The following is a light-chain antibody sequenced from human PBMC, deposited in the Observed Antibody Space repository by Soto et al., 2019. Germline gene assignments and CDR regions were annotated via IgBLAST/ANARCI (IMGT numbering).Light chain of an antibody. Sequence: EIVLTQSPATLSLSPGERATLSCRASQSISSYLAWYQHKPGQAPRLLIYDASNRVTGIPARFSGSGSGTDFTLTISSLEPEDFAFYYCQXRNNWPPGAAFGGGTRVEI. J-gene: IGKJ4*01. V-gene: IGKV3-11*01. CDR3: QXRNNWPPGAA. CDR1: QSISSY. CDR2: DAS.